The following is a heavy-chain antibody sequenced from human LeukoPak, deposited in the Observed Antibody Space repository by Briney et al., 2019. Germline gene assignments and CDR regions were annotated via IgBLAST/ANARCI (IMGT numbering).Heavy chain of an antibody. Sequence: ASVNVSFKASGGTFSSYAISWVRQAPGQGLEWMGGIIPIFGTANYAQKFQGRVTITADESTSTAYMELSSLRSEDTAVYYCAREVVVVPAATYYYYYGMDVWGQGTTVTVSS. D-gene: IGHD2-2*01. CDR2: IIPIFGTA. CDR1: GGTFSSYA. CDR3: AREVVVVPAATYYYYYGMDV. J-gene: IGHJ6*02. V-gene: IGHV1-69*13.